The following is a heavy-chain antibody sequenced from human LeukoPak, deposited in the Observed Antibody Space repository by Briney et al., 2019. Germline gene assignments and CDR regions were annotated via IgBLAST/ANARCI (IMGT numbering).Heavy chain of an antibody. CDR1: GFTVSNNY. V-gene: IGHV3-53*04. CDR3: ARGLQQQLGWFDP. Sequence: PGGFLRLSCSASGFTVSNNYMSWVRQAPGKGLEWVSIIYSGGGTNYADSVKGRFTISRNNSKNTLYLQMSSLRPDDTAVYYCARGLQQQLGWFDPWGQGTLVTVSS. D-gene: IGHD6-13*01. CDR2: IYSGGGT. J-gene: IGHJ5*02.